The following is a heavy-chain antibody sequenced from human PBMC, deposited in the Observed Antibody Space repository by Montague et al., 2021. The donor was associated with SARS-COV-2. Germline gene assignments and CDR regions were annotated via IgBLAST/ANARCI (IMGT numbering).Heavy chain of an antibody. CDR2: IYYSGST. J-gene: IGHJ5*02. CDR3: ERQEPIVVVVAAARGWFDP. CDR1: GGSISSSSYY. Sequence: SETLSLTCTVSGGSISSSSYYWGWIRQPPGKGLEWIGSIYYSGSTYYNSSLKSRVTISVDTSNNQFSLKLSSVTAADTAVYYGERQEPIVVVVAAARGWFDPWGQGTLVTVSS. V-gene: IGHV4-39*01. D-gene: IGHD2-15*01.